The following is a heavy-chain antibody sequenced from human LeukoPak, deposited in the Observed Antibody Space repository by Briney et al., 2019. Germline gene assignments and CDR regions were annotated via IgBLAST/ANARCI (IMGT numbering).Heavy chain of an antibody. D-gene: IGHD6-6*01. Sequence: SETLSLTCTVSGGSISSSGYYWGWVRQPPGKGLEWIGYIYYSGSTNYNPSLKSRVTISVDTSKNQFSLKLSSVTAADTAVYYCARVRGTGSSGWFDPWGQGTLVTVSS. CDR1: GGSISSSGYY. CDR2: IYYSGST. V-gene: IGHV4-61*08. CDR3: ARVRGTGSSGWFDP. J-gene: IGHJ5*02.